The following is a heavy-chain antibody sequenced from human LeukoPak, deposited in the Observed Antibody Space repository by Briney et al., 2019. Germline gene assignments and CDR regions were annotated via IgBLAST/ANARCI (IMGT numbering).Heavy chain of an antibody. Sequence: SETLSLTCAVYGGSFSGYYWSWIRQPPGKGLEWIGEINHSGSTNYNPSLKSRVTISVDTSKNQFSLKLSSVTAADTAVYYCARGRYGYYYFDSWGQGTLVAVSS. V-gene: IGHV4-34*01. CDR3: ARGRYGYYYFDS. J-gene: IGHJ4*02. D-gene: IGHD5-18*01. CDR1: GGSFSGYY. CDR2: INHSGST.